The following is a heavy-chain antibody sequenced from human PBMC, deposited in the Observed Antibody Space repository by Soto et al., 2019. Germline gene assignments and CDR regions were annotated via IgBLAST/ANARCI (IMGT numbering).Heavy chain of an antibody. V-gene: IGHV4-31*03. J-gene: IGHJ4*02. CDR1: GGSISSGGYY. Sequence: QVQLQESGPGLVKPSQTLSLTCTVSGGSISSGGYYWSWIRQHPGMGLEWIGYIYYSGSTYYNPSLNSRVTISVDTSKTQFTRKLSSVTAADTAVYYCARDSLTYCSGGSCLDYWGQGTLVTVSS. D-gene: IGHD2-15*01. CDR3: ARDSLTYCSGGSCLDY. CDR2: IYYSGST.